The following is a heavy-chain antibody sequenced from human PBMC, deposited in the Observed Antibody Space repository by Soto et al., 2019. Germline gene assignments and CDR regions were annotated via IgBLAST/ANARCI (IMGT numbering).Heavy chain of an antibody. CDR1: GGSISSSSYY. CDR3: ASRVLDYYGSGSSDY. CDR2: IYYSGST. D-gene: IGHD3-10*01. V-gene: IGHV4-39*01. J-gene: IGHJ4*02. Sequence: SETLSLTCTVSGGSISSSSYYWGWIRQPPGKGLEWIGSIYYSGSTYYNPSLKSRVTISVDTSKNQFSLKLSSVTAADTAVYYCASRVLDYYGSGSSDYWGQGTLVTVSS.